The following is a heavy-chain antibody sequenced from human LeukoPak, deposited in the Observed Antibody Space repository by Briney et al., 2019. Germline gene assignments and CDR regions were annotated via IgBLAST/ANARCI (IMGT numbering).Heavy chain of an antibody. CDR2: ISRGGNSI. CDR1: GLTFSRHG. Sequence: GGSLRLSCAASGLTFSRHGVTWVRQAPGKGLEWVSSISRGGNSIYYADSVRGRFTISRDNAKNSLYLQMNSLRAEDTAVYYCARDQYLDYRGQGTLVTVSS. J-gene: IGHJ4*02. V-gene: IGHV3-21*04. CDR3: ARDQYLDY.